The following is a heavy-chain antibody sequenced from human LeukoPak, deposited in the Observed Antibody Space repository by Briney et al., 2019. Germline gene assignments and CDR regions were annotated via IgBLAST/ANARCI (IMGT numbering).Heavy chain of an antibody. CDR1: GGSFSGYY. CDR3: ARWVAAAGTFLVGFDY. D-gene: IGHD6-13*01. V-gene: IGHV4-34*01. CDR2: INHSGST. Sequence: PSETLSLTCAVYGGSFSGYYWSWIRQPPGEGLEWIGEINHSGSTNYNPSLKSRVTISVDTSKNQLSLKLSSVTAADTAVYYCARWVAAAGTFLVGFDYWGQGTLVTVSS. J-gene: IGHJ4*02.